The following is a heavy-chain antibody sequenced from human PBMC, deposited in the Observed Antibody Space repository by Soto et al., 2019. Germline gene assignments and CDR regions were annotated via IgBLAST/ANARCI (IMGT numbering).Heavy chain of an antibody. D-gene: IGHD5-12*01. CDR1: GFTFSGYS. Sequence: EVQLVESGGGLVKPGASLRLSCAESGFTFSGYSMNWVRQAPGKGLEWVSSISTNSDYIYYADSVKGRFTISRDNAKNSLFLQMTGLRVEDAAVYYCARATRVGYRAGFDYWGQGTLVTVSS. V-gene: IGHV3-21*01. CDR3: ARATRVGYRAGFDY. CDR2: ISTNSDYI. J-gene: IGHJ4*02.